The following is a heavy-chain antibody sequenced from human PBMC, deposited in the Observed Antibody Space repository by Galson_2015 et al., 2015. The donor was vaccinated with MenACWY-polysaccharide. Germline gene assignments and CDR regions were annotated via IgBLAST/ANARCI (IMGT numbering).Heavy chain of an antibody. CDR3: ARIIARKYTFADP. CDR1: GYKFTSYD. V-gene: IGHV1-8*01. Sequence: SVKVSCKASGYKFTSYDINWVRQAPGQGLEWMGWMNPNSGNTGYAQKFQGRVTMTSSSAMTTAYMELSSLRSEDTAVYYCARIIARKYTFADPWGQGTLVTVSS. J-gene: IGHJ5*02. CDR2: MNPNSGNT. D-gene: IGHD2-21*01.